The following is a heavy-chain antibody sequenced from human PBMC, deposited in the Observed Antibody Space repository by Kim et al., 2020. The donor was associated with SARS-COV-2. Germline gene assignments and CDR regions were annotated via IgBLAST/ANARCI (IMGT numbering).Heavy chain of an antibody. CDR3: AKGTTVTHQERYFDY. Sequence: GGSLRLSCAASGFSFSTYAMTWVRQAPGKGLEWVSAIGSRGTTSYADSVKGRFTISRDNSKNTRYLQMNSLRAEDKALYYCAKGTTVTHQERYFDYWGQGTLVTVSS. J-gene: IGHJ4*02. CDR1: GFSFSTYA. CDR2: IGSRGTT. D-gene: IGHD4-4*01. V-gene: IGHV3-23*01.